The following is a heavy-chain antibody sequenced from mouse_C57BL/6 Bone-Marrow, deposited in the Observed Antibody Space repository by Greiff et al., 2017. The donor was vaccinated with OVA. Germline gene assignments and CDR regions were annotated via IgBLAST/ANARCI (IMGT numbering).Heavy chain of an antibody. Sequence: QVQLQQPGAELVKPGASVKLSCKASGYTFTSYWMQWVKQRPGQGLEWIGEIDPSDSYTNYNQKFKGKATLTVDTYYSTSYLQLSSLTSEDSAVYYCASRGLLRRYFDVWGTGTTVTVSS. CDR2: IDPSDSYT. CDR3: ASRGLLRRYFDV. J-gene: IGHJ1*03. V-gene: IGHV1-50*01. CDR1: GYTFTSYW. D-gene: IGHD1-2*01.